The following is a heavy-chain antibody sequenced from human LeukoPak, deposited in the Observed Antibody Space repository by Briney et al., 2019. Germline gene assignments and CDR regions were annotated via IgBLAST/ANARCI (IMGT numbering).Heavy chain of an antibody. CDR1: GGSVSSYY. CDR2: IYTSGST. CDR3: ARLYYYDSSGYLDYYYYMDV. D-gene: IGHD3-22*01. J-gene: IGHJ6*03. V-gene: IGHV4-4*09. Sequence: SETLSLTCTVSGGSVSSYYWTWIRQPPGKGLEWNGYIYTSGSTNYNASLKSRVTISVDTSKNQFPLKLSSVTAADTAVYYCARLYYYDSSGYLDYYYYMDVWGKGTTVTVSS.